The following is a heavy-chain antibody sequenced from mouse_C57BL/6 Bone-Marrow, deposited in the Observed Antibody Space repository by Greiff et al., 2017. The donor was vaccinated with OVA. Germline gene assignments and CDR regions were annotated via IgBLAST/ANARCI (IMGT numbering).Heavy chain of an antibody. CDR3: TTRGVGYAMDY. Sequence: VQLQQSGAELVRPGASVKLSCTASGFNIKDDYMHWVKQRPEQGLEWIGWIDPENGDTEYASKFQGKATITADTSSNTAYLQLSSLTSEDTAVYYCTTRGVGYAMDYWGQGTSVTVSS. J-gene: IGHJ4*01. CDR1: GFNIKDDY. D-gene: IGHD3-3*01. V-gene: IGHV14-4*01. CDR2: IDPENGDT.